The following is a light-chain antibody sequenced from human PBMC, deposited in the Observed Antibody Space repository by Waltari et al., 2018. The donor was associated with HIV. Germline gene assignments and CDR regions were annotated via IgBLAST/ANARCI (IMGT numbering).Light chain of an antibody. J-gene: IGLJ1*01. V-gene: IGLV3-21*04. Sequence: SYVLSQPPSVSVAPGKTASVTCGGANIGAKSVHWYQQRPGQAPLLIIFYNSDRPSGISERFSGSNSVGAATLTITRVEAGDEADYYCQVWDPLSDHPVFGTGTKGTVL. CDR1: NIGAKS. CDR3: QVWDPLSDHPV. CDR2: YNS.